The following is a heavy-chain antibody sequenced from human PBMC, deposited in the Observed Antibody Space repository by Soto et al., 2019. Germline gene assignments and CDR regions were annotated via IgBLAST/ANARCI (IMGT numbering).Heavy chain of an antibody. D-gene: IGHD2-21*02. CDR3: ARDGCGGACYSIHH. V-gene: IGHV3-33*01. CDR1: GFKFSNYG. J-gene: IGHJ1*01. Sequence: GGSLSLSCAASGFKFSNYGMHWVRQAPGKGLEWVAVIWYDGSNEYYGDSVKGRFTISRDNSQYTLYLQVDSLRAEDTAVYYCARDGCGGACYSIHHWGQGTLVTVSS. CDR2: IWYDGSNE.